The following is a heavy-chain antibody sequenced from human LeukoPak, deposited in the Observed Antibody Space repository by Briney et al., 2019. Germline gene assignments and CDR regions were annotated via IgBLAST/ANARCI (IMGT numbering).Heavy chain of an antibody. CDR3: APAPQYQLLYEGHCFDY. D-gene: IGHD2-2*02. Sequence: GGSLRLSCAASGFTFSSYAMSWVRQAPGKGLEWVSAISGSGGSTYYADSVKGRFTISRDNSKNTLYLQMNSLRAEDTAVYYCAPAPQYQLLYEGHCFDYWGQGTLVTVSS. CDR1: GFTFSSYA. CDR2: ISGSGGST. V-gene: IGHV3-23*01. J-gene: IGHJ4*02.